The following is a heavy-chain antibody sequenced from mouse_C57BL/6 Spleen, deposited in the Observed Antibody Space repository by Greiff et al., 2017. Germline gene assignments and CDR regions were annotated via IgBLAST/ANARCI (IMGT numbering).Heavy chain of an antibody. Sequence: EVKLMESGGGLVKPGGSLKLSCAASGFTFSDYGMHWVRQAPEKGLEWVAYISSGSSTIYYADTVKGRFTISRDHAKNTLFLQMTSLRSEDTAMYYCARRSNSLYWYFDVWGTGTTVTVSS. CDR2: ISSGSSTI. J-gene: IGHJ1*03. V-gene: IGHV5-17*01. D-gene: IGHD2-5*01. CDR3: ARRSNSLYWYFDV. CDR1: GFTFSDYG.